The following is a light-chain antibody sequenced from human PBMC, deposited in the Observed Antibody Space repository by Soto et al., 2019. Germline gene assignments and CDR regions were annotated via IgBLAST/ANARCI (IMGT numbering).Light chain of an antibody. CDR3: AAWNASVGV. V-gene: IGLV1-47*01. CDR1: FSNIGSNY. CDR2: RNG. J-gene: IGLJ3*02. Sequence: QSVLTQPPSASGAPGQRVTISCSGSFSNIGSNYVYWYQQLPGTAPRLLIYRNGQRPSGVPDRFSGSKSGASASLDISGLRSEDEADYYCAAWNASVGVFGGGTKLTVL.